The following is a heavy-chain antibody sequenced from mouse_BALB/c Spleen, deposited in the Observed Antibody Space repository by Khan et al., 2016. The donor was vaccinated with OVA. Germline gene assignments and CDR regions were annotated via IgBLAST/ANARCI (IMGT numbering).Heavy chain of an antibody. CDR2: IRSKSNNYAT. V-gene: IGHV10-1*02. J-gene: IGHJ4*01. D-gene: IGHD2-1*01. CDR3: VRHNRYGNYYAMDY. Sequence: EVQLVESGGGLVQPKGSLKLSCAASGFTFNTYAMNWVRQAPGKGLEWVARIRSKSNNYATYYADSVKDRFTNSRDDSQCMLFLQMNNLKTEDTAMYCSVRHNRYGNYYAMDYGGQGTSVTVSA. CDR1: GFTFNTYA.